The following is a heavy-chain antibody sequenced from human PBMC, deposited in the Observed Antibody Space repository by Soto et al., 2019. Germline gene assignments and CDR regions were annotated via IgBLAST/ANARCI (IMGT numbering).Heavy chain of an antibody. J-gene: IGHJ5*02. Sequence: GASVKVSCKASGYTFTIYDINWVRQATGQGLEWMGWINAGNGNTKYSQKFQGRVTITRDTSASTAYMELSSLRSEDTAVYYCARDLRYYGSGKRAPAIHVNWFDPWGQGTLVTVSS. V-gene: IGHV1-3*01. D-gene: IGHD3-10*01. CDR2: INAGNGNT. CDR3: ARDLRYYGSGKRAPAIHVNWFDP. CDR1: GYTFTIYD.